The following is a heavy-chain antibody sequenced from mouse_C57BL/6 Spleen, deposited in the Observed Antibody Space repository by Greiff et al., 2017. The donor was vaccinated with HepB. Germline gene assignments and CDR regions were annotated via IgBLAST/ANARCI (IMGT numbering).Heavy chain of an antibody. CDR1: GFTFSSYA. CDR2: ISDGGSYT. J-gene: IGHJ4*01. Sequence: EVQRVESGGGLVKPGGSLKLSCAASGFTFSSYAMSWVRQTPEKRLEWVATISDGGSYTYYPDNVKGRFTISRDNAKNNLYLQMSHLKSEDTAMYYCARAYYYGSKAMDYWGQGTSVTVSS. V-gene: IGHV5-4*01. D-gene: IGHD1-1*01. CDR3: ARAYYYGSKAMDY.